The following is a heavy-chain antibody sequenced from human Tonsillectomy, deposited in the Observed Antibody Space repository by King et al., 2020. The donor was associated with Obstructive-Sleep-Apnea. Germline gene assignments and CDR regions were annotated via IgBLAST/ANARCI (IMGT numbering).Heavy chain of an antibody. Sequence: VQLVESGGGLVKPGGSLRLSCAASGCTFSNAWMSWVRKAPGKGLEWVGRIKSKTDGGTTDYAAPVKGRFTISRDDSKNTLYLQMNSLKTEDTAVYYCTTNPDYYESSGYYPPGYWGQGTLVTVSS. CDR3: TTNPDYYESSGYYPPGY. CDR2: IKSKTDGGTT. V-gene: IGHV3-15*01. J-gene: IGHJ4*02. D-gene: IGHD3-22*01. CDR1: GCTFSNAW.